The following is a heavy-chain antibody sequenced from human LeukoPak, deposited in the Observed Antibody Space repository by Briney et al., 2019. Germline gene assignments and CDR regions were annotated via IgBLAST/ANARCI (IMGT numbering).Heavy chain of an antibody. CDR3: ARDRRDGYNDFDY. CDR1: GYSISGGYY. D-gene: IGHD5-24*01. V-gene: IGHV4-38-2*02. Sequence: SDTLSLTCAVSGYSISGGYYWGWIRQPPEKGLEWIGSIYHSGSTYYNPSLKSRVTISVDTSKNQFSLKLSSVTAADTAVYYCARDRRDGYNDFDYWGQGTLVTVSS. CDR2: IYHSGST. J-gene: IGHJ4*02.